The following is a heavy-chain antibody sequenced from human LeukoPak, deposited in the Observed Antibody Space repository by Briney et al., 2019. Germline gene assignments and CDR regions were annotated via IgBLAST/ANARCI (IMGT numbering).Heavy chain of an antibody. Sequence: ASVKVSCTASGYTFTGYYMHWVRQAPGQGLEWMGWINPNSGGTNYAQRFQGWVTMTRDTSISTAYMELSRLRSDDTAVYYCARGPAANYYYYYGMDVWGQGTTVTVSS. J-gene: IGHJ6*02. CDR2: INPNSGGT. V-gene: IGHV1-2*04. CDR1: GYTFTGYY. CDR3: ARGPAANYYYYYGMDV. D-gene: IGHD2-15*01.